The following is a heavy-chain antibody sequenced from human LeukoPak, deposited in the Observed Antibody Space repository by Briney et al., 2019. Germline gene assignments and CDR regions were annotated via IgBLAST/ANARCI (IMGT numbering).Heavy chain of an antibody. D-gene: IGHD6-19*01. CDR2: INPNSGGT. CDR1: GYTFTGYY. Sequence: ASVKVPCKASGYTFTGYYMHWVRQAPGQGLEWMGWINPNSGGTNYAQKFQGRVTMTRDTSISTAYMELSRLRSDDTAVYYCARGAPSPIAVAGDPDYWGQGTLVTVSS. J-gene: IGHJ4*02. CDR3: ARGAPSPIAVAGDPDY. V-gene: IGHV1-2*02.